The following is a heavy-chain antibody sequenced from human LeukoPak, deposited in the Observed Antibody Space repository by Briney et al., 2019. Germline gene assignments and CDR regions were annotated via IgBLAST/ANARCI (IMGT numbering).Heavy chain of an antibody. CDR2: VNPNSGNT. CDR3: ARDEYSSGWYQVLRSRNYGMDV. J-gene: IGHJ6*02. D-gene: IGHD6-19*01. CDR1: GYTFTSYD. V-gene: IGHV1-8*01. Sequence: ASVKVSCKASGYTFTSYDINWVRQATGQGLEWMGWVNPNSGNTGYAQKFQGRVTMTRNTSISTAYMELNSLRAEDTAVYYCARDEYSSGWYQVLRSRNYGMDVWGQGTTVTVSS.